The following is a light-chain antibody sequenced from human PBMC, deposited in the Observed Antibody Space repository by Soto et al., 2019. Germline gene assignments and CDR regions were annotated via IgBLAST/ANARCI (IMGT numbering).Light chain of an antibody. J-gene: IGLJ1*01. CDR3: SSYTSSSTHYV. CDR1: SSDVGGYNY. Sequence: QSALTQPASVSGSPGQSITISCTGTSSDVGGYNYVSWYQQNPGKAPKLMIYEVSNRPSGVSNRFSGSKSGNTASLTISGLQAEDEADYYCSSYTSSSTHYVFGTGTQLTVL. V-gene: IGLV2-14*01. CDR2: EVS.